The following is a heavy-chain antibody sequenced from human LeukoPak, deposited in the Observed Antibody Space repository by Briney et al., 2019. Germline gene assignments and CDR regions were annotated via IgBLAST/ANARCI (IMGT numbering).Heavy chain of an antibody. V-gene: IGHV1-69*13. J-gene: IGHJ4*02. CDR2: ITAIFRTT. D-gene: IGHD3-22*01. Sequence: GASVKVSCKTSGGTFNSYDIGWVRQAPGRGLEWMGGITAIFRTTNYAQKFQGRVTITADESMSTIYMELSSLRSGDTAVYYCARHSGYHSTMYLDYWGQGTLVTVSS. CDR3: ARHSGYHSTMYLDY. CDR1: GGTFNSYD.